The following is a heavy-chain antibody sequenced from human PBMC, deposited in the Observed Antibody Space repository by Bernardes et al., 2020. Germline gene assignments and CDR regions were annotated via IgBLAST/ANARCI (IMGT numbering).Heavy chain of an antibody. Sequence: SETLSLTCTVSGGSISSYYWSWIRQPPGKGLEWIGYTYYSGSTNYNPSLKSRVTISVDTSKNQFSLKLSSVTAADTAVYYCARAGSKNIVATIDYWGQGTLVTVSS. V-gene: IGHV4-59*01. CDR2: TYYSGST. CDR3: ARAGSKNIVATIDY. J-gene: IGHJ4*02. D-gene: IGHD5-12*01. CDR1: GGSISSYY.